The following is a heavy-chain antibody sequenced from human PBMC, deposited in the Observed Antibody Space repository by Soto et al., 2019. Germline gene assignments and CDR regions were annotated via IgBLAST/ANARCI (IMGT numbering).Heavy chain of an antibody. Sequence: ALSLTCSVSGGSISRYYWNWIRQPPGKGLEWIGYIYYSGSTNYNPSLKSRVTISVDTSKNQFSLKLSSVTAADTAVYYCARDPGSGSYYGWFDHWGQGTLVSVS. CDR1: GGSISRYY. J-gene: IGHJ5*02. V-gene: IGHV4-59*01. D-gene: IGHD3-10*01. CDR2: IYYSGST. CDR3: ARDPGSGSYYGWFDH.